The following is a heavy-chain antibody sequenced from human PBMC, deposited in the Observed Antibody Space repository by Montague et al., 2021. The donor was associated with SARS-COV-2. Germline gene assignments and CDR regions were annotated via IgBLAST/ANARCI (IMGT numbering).Heavy chain of an antibody. D-gene: IGHD3-22*01. V-gene: IGHV4-34*01. J-gene: IGHJ4*02. CDR3: ARGHLSVSMIVVVFTSASYYFDY. Sequence: SETLSLTCGVYGGSFGDDHWSWIRQPPGKGLEWIGDIKQSGSTNXNPSLKSRVTISVDTSRNQFSLKLTSVTAADTAVYFCARGHLSVSMIVVVFTSASYYFDYWAREPSSPSPQ. CDR1: GGSFGDDH. CDR2: IKQSGST.